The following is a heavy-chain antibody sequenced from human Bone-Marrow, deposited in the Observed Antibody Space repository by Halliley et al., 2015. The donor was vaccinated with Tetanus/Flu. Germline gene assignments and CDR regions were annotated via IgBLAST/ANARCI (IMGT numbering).Heavy chain of an antibody. CDR3: ARDIGVALQDPFDY. V-gene: IGHV1-18*01. D-gene: IGHD1-26*01. Sequence: MGRISGYNGEKNYAQKFQGRVPLTTDTSTNTAFMELRSLTSDDTAVYYCARDIGVALQDPFDYWGQGILVIVSS. J-gene: IGHJ4*02. CDR2: ISGYNGEK.